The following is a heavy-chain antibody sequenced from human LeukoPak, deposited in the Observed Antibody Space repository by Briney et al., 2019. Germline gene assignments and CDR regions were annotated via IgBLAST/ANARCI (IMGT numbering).Heavy chain of an antibody. V-gene: IGHV4-39*07. CDR2: IYYSGST. J-gene: IGHJ3*02. Sequence: SETLSLTCTVSGGSISSSSHYWGWIRQPPGKGLEWIGNIYYSGSTYYKSSLKSRVTIPVDTSKNQFSLKLSSVTAADTAVYYCVREGWQWLVHAFDIWGQGTMVTGSS. CDR3: VREGWQWLVHAFDI. CDR1: GGSISSSSHY. D-gene: IGHD6-19*01.